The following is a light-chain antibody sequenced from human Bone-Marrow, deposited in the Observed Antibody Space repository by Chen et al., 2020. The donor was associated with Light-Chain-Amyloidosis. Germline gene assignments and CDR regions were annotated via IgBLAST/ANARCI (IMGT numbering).Light chain of an antibody. CDR2: RDT. V-gene: IGLV3-25*03. CDR3: QSADSSGTYEVI. CDR1: DLPTKY. J-gene: IGLJ2*01. Sequence: SYELTQPPSVSASPGQTARITCSGDDLPTKYAYWYQQQPGQAPVLVIHRDTERPSGISERVSGSSSGTTATLTISGVQAEDEADYHCQSADSSGTYEVIFGGGTKLTVL.